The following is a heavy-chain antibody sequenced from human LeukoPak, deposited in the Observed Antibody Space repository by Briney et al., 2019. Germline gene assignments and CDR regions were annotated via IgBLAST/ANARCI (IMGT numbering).Heavy chain of an antibody. CDR1: GFTLSGSA. CDR2: IRSKANSYAT. CDR3: TRLAGDEYFDISRGPD. V-gene: IGHV3-73*01. J-gene: IGHJ4*02. D-gene: IGHD3-9*01. Sequence: GGSLRLSCAASGFTLSGSAMHWVRQASGKGLEWFGRIRSKANSYATAYAASVKGRVTISRDDSKNTAYLQMNSLKSEDTAVYYCTRLAGDEYFDISRGPDWGQGTLVTVSS.